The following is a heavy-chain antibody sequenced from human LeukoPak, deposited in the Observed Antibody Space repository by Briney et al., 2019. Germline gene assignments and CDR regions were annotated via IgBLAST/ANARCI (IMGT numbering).Heavy chain of an antibody. D-gene: IGHD6-13*01. V-gene: IGHV3-20*04. J-gene: IGHJ4*02. CDR3: ARDLGGSSWD. CDR1: GFTFDDYG. CDR2: INWNGGST. Sequence: SGGSLRLSCAASGFTFDDYGMSWVRQAPGKGLEWVSGINWNGGSTGYADSVKGRFIISRDNAKNSLYLQMNSLRAEDTAFYYCARDLGGSSWDWGQGTLVTVSS.